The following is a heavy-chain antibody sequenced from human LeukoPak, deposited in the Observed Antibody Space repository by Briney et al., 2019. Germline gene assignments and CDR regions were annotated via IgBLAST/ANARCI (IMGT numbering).Heavy chain of an antibody. Sequence: GGSLRLSCSASGFTFSSYSMNLFRQAPGKGLYLVSSISSISSYIYYADSVNGRFTISIYNAKNSLYLQMNSLRAEDTAVYYCARDGRVTVGATRYGYWGQGTLVTVSS. J-gene: IGHJ4*02. V-gene: IGHV3-21*01. CDR2: ISSISSYI. CDR1: GFTFSSYS. D-gene: IGHD1-26*01. CDR3: ARDGRVTVGATRYGY.